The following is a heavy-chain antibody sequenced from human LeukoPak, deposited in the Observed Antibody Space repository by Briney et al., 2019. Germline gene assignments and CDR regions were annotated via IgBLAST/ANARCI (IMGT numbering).Heavy chain of an antibody. CDR1: GGSISSSSYY. CDR3: ARLDPAARHFDY. Sequence: TSETLSLTCTVSGGSISSSSYYWGWIRQPPGKGLEWIGSMYYSGSTYYNPSLKSRVTIPVDTSKNQFSLKLSSVTAADTAVYYCARLDPAARHFDYWGQGTLVTVSS. D-gene: IGHD6-6*01. V-gene: IGHV4-39*01. CDR2: MYYSGST. J-gene: IGHJ4*02.